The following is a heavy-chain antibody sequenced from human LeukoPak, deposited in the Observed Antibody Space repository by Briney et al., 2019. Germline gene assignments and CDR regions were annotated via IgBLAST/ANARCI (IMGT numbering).Heavy chain of an antibody. Sequence: RGSLRLSCVASGFIFSDSWMHSVRRVPGRGLVWVSLITSDGSITNYADSVKRRFTVSRANAKNTLYLQMNSLRAEDTALYYCATYWRGLGFDPWGQGTLVTVSS. D-gene: IGHD3/OR15-3a*01. J-gene: IGHJ5*02. CDR3: ATYWRGLGFDP. CDR2: ITSDGSIT. V-gene: IGHV3-74*01. CDR1: GFIFSDSW.